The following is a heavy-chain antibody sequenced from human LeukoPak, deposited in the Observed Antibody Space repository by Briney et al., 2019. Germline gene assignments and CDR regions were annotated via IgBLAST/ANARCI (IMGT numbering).Heavy chain of an antibody. J-gene: IGHJ5*02. V-gene: IGHV1-69*13. CDR3: ARADGYDIWTGYRGWFDP. D-gene: IGHD3-9*01. CDR2: IFPIFGTS. Sequence: GASVKVSCKASGDTLSSHAISWVRQAPGQGLEWMGGIFPIFGTSNYAQRFQGRVTITADESTSTAYMELSSLRSEDTAVYYRARADGYDIWTGYRGWFDPWGQGTLVTVSS. CDR1: GDTLSSHA.